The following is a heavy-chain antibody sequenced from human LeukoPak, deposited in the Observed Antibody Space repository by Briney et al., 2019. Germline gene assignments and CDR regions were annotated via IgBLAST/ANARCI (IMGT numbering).Heavy chain of an antibody. CDR1: GGSISSYY. Sequence: SETLSLTCTVSGGSISSYYWSWIRQPPGKGLEWIGYIYYSGSTNYNPSLESRVTISVDTSKNQFSLKLSSVTAADTAVYYCARGVAAYTYYSDSSCYDWGQGTLLTVSS. D-gene: IGHD3-22*01. V-gene: IGHV4-59*01. CDR2: IYYSGST. J-gene: IGHJ4*02. CDR3: ARGVAAYTYYSDSSCYD.